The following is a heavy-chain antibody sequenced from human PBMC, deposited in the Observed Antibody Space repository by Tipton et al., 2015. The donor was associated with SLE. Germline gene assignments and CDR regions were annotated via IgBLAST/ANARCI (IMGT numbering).Heavy chain of an antibody. V-gene: IGHV3-21*01. CDR3: AIGGGEPGDY. J-gene: IGHJ4*02. Sequence: SLRLSCAASGFTFSSYSMNWVRQAPGKGLEWVSSISSSSSYIYYADSVKGRFTISRDNAKNSLYLQMNSLGAEDTAVYYCAIGGGEPGDYWGQGTLVTVSS. CDR1: GFTFSSYS. CDR2: ISSSSSYI. D-gene: IGHD3-10*01.